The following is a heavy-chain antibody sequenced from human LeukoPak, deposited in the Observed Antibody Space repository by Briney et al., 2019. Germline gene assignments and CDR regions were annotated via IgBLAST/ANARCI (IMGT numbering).Heavy chain of an antibody. Sequence: GGSLRLSCAASGFTVSSNYMSWVRQAPGKGLEWVSVIYSGGSTYYADSVKGRFTISRDNSKNTLYLQMNSLRAEDTAVYYCARDPIYYGSGRSSAYWGQGTLVTVSS. V-gene: IGHV3-66*01. CDR2: IYSGGST. CDR3: ARDPIYYGSGRSSAY. CDR1: GFTVSSNY. J-gene: IGHJ4*02. D-gene: IGHD3-10*01.